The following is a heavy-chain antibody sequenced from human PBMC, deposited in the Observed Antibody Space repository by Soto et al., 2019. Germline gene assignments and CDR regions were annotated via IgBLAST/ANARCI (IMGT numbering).Heavy chain of an antibody. V-gene: IGHV4-39*01. Sequence: SETLSLTCTVAGGSISSSSYYWGWIRQPPGKGLEWIGSIYYSGSTYYNPSLKSRVTISVDTSKNQFSLKLSSVTAADTAVYYCARHPNYAFDIWGQGTMVTVSS. J-gene: IGHJ3*02. CDR1: GGSISSSSYY. CDR3: ARHPNYAFDI. CDR2: IYYSGST.